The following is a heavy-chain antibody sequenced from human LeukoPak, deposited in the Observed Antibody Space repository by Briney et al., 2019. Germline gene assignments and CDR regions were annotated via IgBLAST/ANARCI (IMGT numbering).Heavy chain of an antibody. CDR1: GGSISSSSYY. CDR2: IYYSGST. Sequence: PSGTLSLTCTVSGGSISSSSYYWGWIRQPPGKGLEWIGSIYYSGSTYYNPSLKSRVTISVDTSKNQFSLKLSSVTAADTAVYYCASRYCSGGSCPTDYWGQGPLVTVSS. CDR3: ASRYCSGGSCPTDY. D-gene: IGHD2-15*01. V-gene: IGHV4-39*01. J-gene: IGHJ4*02.